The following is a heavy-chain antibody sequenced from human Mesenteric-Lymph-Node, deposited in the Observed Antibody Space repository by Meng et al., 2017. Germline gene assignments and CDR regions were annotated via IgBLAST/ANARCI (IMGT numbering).Heavy chain of an antibody. J-gene: IGHJ6*02. Sequence: GESLKISCAASGFTFSSYAMHWVRQAPGKGLEWVAVISYDGSNKYYADSVKGRFTISRDNSKNTLYLQMNSLRAEDTAVYYCARDIAVRGVLPHCYYYGMDVWGQGTTVTVSS. CDR3: ARDIAVRGVLPHCYYYGMDV. CDR1: GFTFSSYA. CDR2: ISYDGSNK. V-gene: IGHV3-30*04. D-gene: IGHD3-10*01.